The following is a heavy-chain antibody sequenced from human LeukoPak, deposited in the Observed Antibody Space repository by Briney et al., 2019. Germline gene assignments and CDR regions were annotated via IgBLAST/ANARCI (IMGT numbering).Heavy chain of an antibody. J-gene: IGHJ4*02. Sequence: PSETLSLTCTVSGGSISSYYWGWIRQPPGKGLEWIGYIYYSGSTNYNPSLKSRVTISVDTSKNQFSLKLSSVTAADTAVYYCARSPDYGDYFDYWGQGTLVTVSS. CDR2: IYYSGST. CDR3: ARSPDYGDYFDY. V-gene: IGHV4-59*01. CDR1: GGSISSYY. D-gene: IGHD4-17*01.